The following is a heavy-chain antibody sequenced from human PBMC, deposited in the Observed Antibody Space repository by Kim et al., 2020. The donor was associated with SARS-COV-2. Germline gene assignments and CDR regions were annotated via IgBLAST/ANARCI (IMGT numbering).Heavy chain of an antibody. V-gene: IGHV3-48*03. Sequence: GGSLRLSCAASGFTFSSYEMNWVRQAPGKGLEWVSYISRSGTTKYYADSVKGRFTISRDNAKNSLYLQMNSLRAEDTAVYYCAREVPQTTDAFDIWGQGTMVTVSS. CDR2: ISRSGTTK. CDR3: AREVPQTTDAFDI. CDR1: GFTFSSYE. J-gene: IGHJ3*02.